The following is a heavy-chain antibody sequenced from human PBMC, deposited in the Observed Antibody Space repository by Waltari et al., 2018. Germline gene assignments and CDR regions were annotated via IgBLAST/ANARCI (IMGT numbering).Heavy chain of an antibody. CDR3: ARGEGTFGGVPMGWFDP. CDR1: GGSFSGYY. J-gene: IGHJ5*02. D-gene: IGHD3-16*01. Sequence: QVQLQQWGAGLLKPSETLSLTCAVYGGSFSGYYWSWIRQPPGKGLEWIGEINHSGSTNYNPSLKSRVTISVDTSKNQFSLKLSSVTAADTAVYYCARGEGTFGGVPMGWFDPWGQGTLVTVSS. CDR2: INHSGST. V-gene: IGHV4-34*01.